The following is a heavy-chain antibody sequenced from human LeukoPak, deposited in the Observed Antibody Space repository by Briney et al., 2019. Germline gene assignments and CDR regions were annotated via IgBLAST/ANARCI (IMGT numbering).Heavy chain of an antibody. V-gene: IGHV4-39*01. D-gene: IGHD3-10*01. Sequence: SETLSLTCTVSGGSISGYYWGWIRQPPGKGLEWIGSIYYSGSTYHNPSLKSRVTISVDTSKNQFSLKLSSVTAADTAVFYCARPRLELFPFDYWGQGTLVTVSS. J-gene: IGHJ4*02. CDR3: ARPRLELFPFDY. CDR1: GGSISGYY. CDR2: IYYSGST.